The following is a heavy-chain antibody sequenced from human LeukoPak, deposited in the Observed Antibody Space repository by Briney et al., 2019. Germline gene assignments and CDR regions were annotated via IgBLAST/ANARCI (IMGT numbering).Heavy chain of an antibody. Sequence: SETLSLTCTVSGGSISSGGYYWSWIRQPAGKGLEWIGRIYTSGTTNYNPSLNSRVTISVDTSKNQFSLKMNSVTAADTAVYYCAREFQHWGQGALVIVSS. CDR3: AREFQH. J-gene: IGHJ1*01. V-gene: IGHV4-61*02. CDR2: IYTSGTT. CDR1: GGSISSGGYY.